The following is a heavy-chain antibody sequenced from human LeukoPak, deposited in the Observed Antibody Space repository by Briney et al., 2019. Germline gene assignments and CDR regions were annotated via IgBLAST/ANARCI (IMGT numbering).Heavy chain of an antibody. J-gene: IGHJ4*02. V-gene: IGHV3-23*01. CDR1: GFTFSSYL. CDR2: IIGSGGTT. Sequence: GGSLRLSCAASGFTFSSYLMTWVRQAPGKGLEWVSAIIGSGGTTYYADSVKGRFTISRDNSKNTLYLQMNSLRAEDTAVYYCANEENTMIVVVIHWGQGTLVTVSS. CDR3: ANEENTMIVVVIH. D-gene: IGHD3-22*01.